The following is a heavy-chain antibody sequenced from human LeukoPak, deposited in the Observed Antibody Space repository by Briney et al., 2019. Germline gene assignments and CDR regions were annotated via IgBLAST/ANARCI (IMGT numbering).Heavy chain of an antibody. CDR3: AKNSGWEVLSNYFDY. V-gene: IGHV3-23*01. CDR2: ISGSGGST. D-gene: IGHD6-25*01. Sequence: PGGSLRLSCAASGFTFSSYAMTWVRQAPGKGLEWVSGISGSGGSTYYADSVKGRLTISRDSSKKTLYLQMNSLRAEDTAVYYCAKNSGWEVLSNYFDYWGQGTLVTVSS. CDR1: GFTFSSYA. J-gene: IGHJ4*02.